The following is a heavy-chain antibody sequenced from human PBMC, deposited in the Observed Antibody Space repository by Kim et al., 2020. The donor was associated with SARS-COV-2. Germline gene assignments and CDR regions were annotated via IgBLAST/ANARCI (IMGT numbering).Heavy chain of an antibody. CDR2: IYSGGST. J-gene: IGHJ3*02. Sequence: GGSLRLSCAASGFTVSSNYMSWVRQAPGKGLEWVSVIYSGGSTYYADSVKGRYTTSRDNSKNTLYLQRNSLRAEDPAVYYCASAFPGAPVDAFDIWGQGTMVTVSS. V-gene: IGHV3-66*01. CDR1: GFTVSSNY. CDR3: ASAFPGAPVDAFDI. D-gene: IGHD3-16*01.